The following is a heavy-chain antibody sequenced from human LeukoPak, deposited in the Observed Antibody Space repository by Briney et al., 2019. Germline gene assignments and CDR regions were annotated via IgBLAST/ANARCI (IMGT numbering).Heavy chain of an antibody. D-gene: IGHD3-9*01. CDR2: INHSGST. CDR3: ARGGSTLHSAGGHDIEFYYYYYMDV. J-gene: IGHJ6*03. Sequence: SETLSLTCAVYGGSFSGYYWSWLRQPPGKGLEWIGEINHSGSTNYNPSLKSRVTISVDTSKNQFSLKLYSVTAADTAVYYCARGGSTLHSAGGHDIEFYYYYYMDVWGKGTTVTISS. V-gene: IGHV4-34*01. CDR1: GGSFSGYY.